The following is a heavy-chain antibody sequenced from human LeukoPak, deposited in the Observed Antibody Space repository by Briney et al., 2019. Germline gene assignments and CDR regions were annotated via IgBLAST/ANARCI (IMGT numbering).Heavy chain of an antibody. CDR3: ARRGYSYGSDSFDY. CDR2: IYHSGSA. Sequence: SETLSLTCAVSGGSISSSNWWSWVRQPPGKGLEWIGEIYHSGSANYNPSLKSRVTISVDKSKNQFSLKLSSVTAADTAVYYCARRGYSYGSDSFDYWGQGTLVTVSS. J-gene: IGHJ4*02. V-gene: IGHV4-4*02. CDR1: GGSISSSNW. D-gene: IGHD5-18*01.